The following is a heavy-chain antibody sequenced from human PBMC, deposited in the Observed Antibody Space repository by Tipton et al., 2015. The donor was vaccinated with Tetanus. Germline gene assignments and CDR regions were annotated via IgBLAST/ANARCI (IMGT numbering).Heavy chain of an antibody. Sequence: QLVQSGPEVKKPGESLRISCKASGYEFISYWIAWVRQMPGKGLEWMGVIYPADSDIRNSPSFQGQVTMSVDKSTSTAYLQWRSLKASDSAMYYCARPLTSVAFGGFAFDVWGQGTLVTVSS. CDR3: ARPLTSVAFGGFAFDV. V-gene: IGHV5-51*01. D-gene: IGHD3-16*01. J-gene: IGHJ3*01. CDR1: GYEFISYW. CDR2: IYPADSDI.